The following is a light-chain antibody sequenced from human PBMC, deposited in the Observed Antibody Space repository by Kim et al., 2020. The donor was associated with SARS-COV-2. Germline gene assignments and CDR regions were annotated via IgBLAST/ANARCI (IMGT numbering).Light chain of an antibody. CDR1: SSNIGAGYD. V-gene: IGLV1-40*01. CDR3: QSYDNSLSGYV. CDR2: GND. Sequence: QRVTISCTGSSSNIGAGYDVHWYQQFPGAAPKFLIYGNDNRPSGVPDRFSGSKSGTSASLAITGLQPEDEADYYCQSYDNSLSGYVFGTGTKFTVL. J-gene: IGLJ1*01.